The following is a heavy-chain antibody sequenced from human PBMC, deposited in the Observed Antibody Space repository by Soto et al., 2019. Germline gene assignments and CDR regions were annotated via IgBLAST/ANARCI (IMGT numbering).Heavy chain of an antibody. CDR2: ISGSVAYT. Sequence: GRSLRLSCAASGFTFSTYAMNWVRQPPGKGLEWVSSISGSVAYTYYADSVQGRFTISRDNSKNTLNLQMNSLRAEDTAVYYCARDRHPYSTKYYFAYSGQGTLVTVFS. CDR1: GFTFSTYA. J-gene: IGHJ4*02. CDR3: ARDRHPYSTKYYFAY. D-gene: IGHD2-2*01. V-gene: IGHV3-23*01.